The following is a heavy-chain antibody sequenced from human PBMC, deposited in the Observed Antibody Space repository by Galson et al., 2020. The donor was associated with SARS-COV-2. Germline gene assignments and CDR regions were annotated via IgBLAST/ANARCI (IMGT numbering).Heavy chain of an antibody. CDR3: ARDLKDFWSGYLGFNWFDA. D-gene: IGHD3-3*01. CDR2: INHSGIT. Sequence: SETLSLTCAVYVGSFNDYYWTWIRLSPGKGLEWIGEINHSGITNYNPSLKSRVTISVDTSKNQFSLKLSSVTAADTAVYYCARDLKDFWSGYLGFNWFDAWGQGTLVTVSS. V-gene: IGHV4-34*01. CDR1: VGSFNDYY. J-gene: IGHJ5*02.